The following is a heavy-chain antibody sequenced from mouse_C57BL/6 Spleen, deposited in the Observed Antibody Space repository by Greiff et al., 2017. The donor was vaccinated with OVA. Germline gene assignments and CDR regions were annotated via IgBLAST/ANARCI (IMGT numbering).Heavy chain of an antibody. CDR2: ISYDGSN. V-gene: IGHV3-6*01. CDR1: GYSINSGYY. D-gene: IGHD2-4*01. CDR3: ARDRGDYDASYAMDY. Sequence: EVKLMESGPGLVKPSQSLSLTCSVTGYSINSGYYWNWIRQFPGNKLEWMGYISYDGSNNYNPSLKNRISITRDTSKNQFFLKLNSVTTEDTATDYCARDRGDYDASYAMDYWGQGTSVTVSS. J-gene: IGHJ4*01.